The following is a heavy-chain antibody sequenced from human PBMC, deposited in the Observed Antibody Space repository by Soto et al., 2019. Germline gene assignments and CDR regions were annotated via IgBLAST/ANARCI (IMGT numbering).Heavy chain of an antibody. D-gene: IGHD6-13*01. CDR3: ARDGGHIAAAGNTFDY. V-gene: IGHV3-30-3*01. Sequence: PGGSLRLSCAASGFSFSNYAMHWVRQAPGKGLEWVSVISYDGSNKYYADSVKGRFSISRDNSKNTLYLQMNSLRAEDTAVYYCARDGGHIAAAGNTFDYWGQGTLVTVSS. CDR1: GFSFSNYA. CDR2: ISYDGSNK. J-gene: IGHJ4*02.